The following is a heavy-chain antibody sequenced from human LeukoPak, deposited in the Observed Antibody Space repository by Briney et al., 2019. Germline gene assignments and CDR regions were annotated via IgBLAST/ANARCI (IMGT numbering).Heavy chain of an antibody. CDR3: ARCTTTRWFDP. CDR2: INHSGGT. D-gene: IGHD2-2*01. Sequence: PSETLSLTCAGYGGPFSDYYWSWIRQPPGKGLEWIGEINHSGGTNYNPSLKSRVTISVDTSKNQFSLNLSSVSAADTAVYYCARCTTTRWFDPWGQGTLVTVSS. J-gene: IGHJ5*02. CDR1: GGPFSDYY. V-gene: IGHV4-34*01.